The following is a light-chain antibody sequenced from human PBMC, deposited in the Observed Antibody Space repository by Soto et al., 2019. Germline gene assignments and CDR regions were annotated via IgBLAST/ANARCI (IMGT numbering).Light chain of an antibody. CDR2: DVS. J-gene: IGLJ1*01. Sequence: QSALTQPAPVSGSPGQSITISCTGTSSDVGGYNYVSWYQQHPGKAPKLMIYDVSNRPSGVSNRFSGSKSGNTASLTISGLQAEDEADYYCSSYTSSSTFYAFGTGTKVTVL. CDR1: SSDVGGYNY. CDR3: SSYTSSSTFYA. V-gene: IGLV2-14*01.